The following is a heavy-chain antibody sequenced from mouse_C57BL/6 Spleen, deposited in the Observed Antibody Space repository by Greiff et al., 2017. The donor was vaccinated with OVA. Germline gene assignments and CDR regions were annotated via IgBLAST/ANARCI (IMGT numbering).Heavy chain of an antibody. J-gene: IGHJ2*01. D-gene: IGHD1-1*01. CDR1: GFTFTDYY. Sequence: VKLVESGGGLVQPGGSLSLSCAASGFTFTDYYMSWVRQPPGKALEWLGFIRNKANGYTTEYSASVKGRFTISRDNSQSILYLQMNALRAEDSATYYCARYRAFTTGVDDWGQGTTLTVSS. CDR3: ARYRAFTTGVDD. V-gene: IGHV7-3*01. CDR2: IRNKANGYTT.